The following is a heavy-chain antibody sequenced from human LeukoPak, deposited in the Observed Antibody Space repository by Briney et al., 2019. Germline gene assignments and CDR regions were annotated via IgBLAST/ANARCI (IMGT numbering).Heavy chain of an antibody. CDR1: GFTFDDYA. D-gene: IGHD3-9*01. V-gene: IGHV3-9*01. CDR3: ATSQGGIYEVYDILTGPLDY. Sequence: PGRSLRLSCAASGFTFDDYAMHWVRQAPGKGLEWVSGISWNSGSIGYADSVKGRFTISRDNAKNSLYLQMNSLRAEDTALYYCATSQGGIYEVYDILTGPLDYWGQGTLVTVSS. J-gene: IGHJ4*02. CDR2: ISWNSGSI.